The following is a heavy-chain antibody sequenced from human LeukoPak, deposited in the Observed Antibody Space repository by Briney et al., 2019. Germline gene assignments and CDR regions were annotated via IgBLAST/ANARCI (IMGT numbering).Heavy chain of an antibody. Sequence: GGSLRLSCAASGFTFSSYAMSWVRQAPGKGLEWVSAISGSGGSTYYADSVKGRFTISRDNSKNTLYLQMNSLRAEDTAVYYCARARARVGYCSSTSCYTLDYWGQGTLVTVSS. D-gene: IGHD2-2*02. CDR3: ARARARVGYCSSTSCYTLDY. J-gene: IGHJ4*02. CDR1: GFTFSSYA. CDR2: ISGSGGST. V-gene: IGHV3-23*01.